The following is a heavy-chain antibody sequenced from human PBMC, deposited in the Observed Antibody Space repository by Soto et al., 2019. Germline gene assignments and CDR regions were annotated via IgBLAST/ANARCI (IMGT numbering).Heavy chain of an antibody. CDR2: LSVGNGDT. Sequence: ASVKVSCKASGDTRTDFAMHWVRQAPGQRPEWMGWLSVGNGDTKYSQKFQGRVTITRDTSARTAYMELSNLRSEDTAVYYCATSEGDCGGGSCYNYFYYYGMDVWGQGTTVTVSS. J-gene: IGHJ6*02. D-gene: IGHD2-15*01. CDR3: ATSEGDCGGGSCYNYFYYYGMDV. CDR1: GDTRTDFA. V-gene: IGHV1-3*01.